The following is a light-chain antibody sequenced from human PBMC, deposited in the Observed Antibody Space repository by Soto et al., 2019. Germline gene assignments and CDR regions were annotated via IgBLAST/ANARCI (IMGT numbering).Light chain of an antibody. V-gene: IGLV2-14*01. CDR3: SSYTSSSTHNYV. CDR1: SSDVGGYNY. CDR2: DVS. J-gene: IGLJ1*01. Sequence: QSALTQPASVSGSPGQSITISCTGTSSDVGGYNYVSWYQQHPGKAPKLMIYDVSNRPSGVSNRFSGSKSGNTASLTITGLQAEEEADYYCSSYTSSSTHNYVFGTGTKVTVL.